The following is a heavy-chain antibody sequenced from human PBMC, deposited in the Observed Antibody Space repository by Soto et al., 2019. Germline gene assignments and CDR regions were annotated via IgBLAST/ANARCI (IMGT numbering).Heavy chain of an antibody. D-gene: IGHD2-21*02. CDR1: GFSFIDYS. Sequence: GGSLRLSCTASGFSFIDYSFNWVRQAPEKRLDWLSSMTHTGTNASYAYSVKGRFTISKGSADNSLILQMTSLRANETAAYHCARARGNDWYSGYCDQGTRGAASS. V-gene: IGHV3-21*01. CDR2: MTHTGTNA. CDR3: ARARGNDWYSGY. J-gene: IGHJ4*02.